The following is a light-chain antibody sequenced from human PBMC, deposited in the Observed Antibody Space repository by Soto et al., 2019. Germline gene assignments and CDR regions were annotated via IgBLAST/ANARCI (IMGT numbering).Light chain of an antibody. Sequence: QSALTQPASVSGSPGQSITISCTGTSSDVGSYNLVSWYQQHPGKAPKLMIYEGTKRPSGVSNRFSGSKSGITASLTISGLQVEDEADYYCCSYAGSSTVVFGGGTKVTVL. CDR1: SSDVGSYNL. CDR2: EGT. CDR3: CSYAGSSTVV. V-gene: IGLV2-23*01. J-gene: IGLJ3*02.